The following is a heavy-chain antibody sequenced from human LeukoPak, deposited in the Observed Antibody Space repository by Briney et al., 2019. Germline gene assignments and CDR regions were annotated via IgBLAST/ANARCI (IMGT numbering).Heavy chain of an antibody. CDR2: ISAYNCNT. CDR3: ARVGAQGIVVVYRSYFDY. CDR1: GYTFPRYG. J-gene: IGHJ4*02. Sequence: GASVQVSYKASGYTFPRYGIRWVRQAPGQGLEWMGWISAYNCNTNDAQKLQGRVTMTTDTSTSTAYMELRSLRSDETAVYYCARVGAQGIVVVYRSYFDYWGQGTLVTVSS. V-gene: IGHV1-18*01. D-gene: IGHD3-22*01.